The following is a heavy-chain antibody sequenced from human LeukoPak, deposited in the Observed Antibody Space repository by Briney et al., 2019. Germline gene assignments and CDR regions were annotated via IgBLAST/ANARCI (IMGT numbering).Heavy chain of an antibody. CDR3: ARTSREYSYAHFDY. J-gene: IGHJ4*02. Sequence: GGSLRLSCAASGFTFSGYSMNWVRQAPGKGLEWVSYISSSSATIYYADSVKGRFTISRDNAKNSLYLQMNSLRYDDTAVYYCARTSREYSYAHFDYWGQGTLVTVSS. V-gene: IGHV3-48*02. CDR1: GFTFSGYS. CDR2: ISSSSATI. D-gene: IGHD5-18*01.